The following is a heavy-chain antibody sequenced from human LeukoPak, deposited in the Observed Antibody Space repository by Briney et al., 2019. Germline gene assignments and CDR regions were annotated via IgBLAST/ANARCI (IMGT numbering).Heavy chain of an antibody. J-gene: IGHJ4*02. D-gene: IGHD6-19*01. CDR1: GFTFSSYSMN. CDR3: ARQTGYSSGWNYYFDY. Sequence: KPGGSLRLSCAASGFTFSSYSMNWVRQAPGKGLEWIGSIYYSGSTYYNPSLKSRVTISVDTSKNQFSLKLSSVTAADTAVYYCARQTGYSSGWNYYFDYWGQGTLVTVSS. V-gene: IGHV4-39*01. CDR2: IYYSGST.